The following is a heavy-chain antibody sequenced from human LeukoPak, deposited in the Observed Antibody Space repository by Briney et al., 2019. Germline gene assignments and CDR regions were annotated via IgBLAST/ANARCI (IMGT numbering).Heavy chain of an antibody. J-gene: IGHJ4*02. CDR3: ARDERTMGVVGY. D-gene: IGHD3-10*01. CDR1: GGSINSSSYY. V-gene: IGHV4-61*02. CDR2: IYIRGST. Sequence: PSETLSLTCTVSGGSINSSSYYWSWIRQPAGKGLEWIGRIYIRGSTNYNPSLKSRVTMSLDTSKNQFSLKLRSVTAADTAVYYCARDERTMGVVGYWGQGILVTVSS.